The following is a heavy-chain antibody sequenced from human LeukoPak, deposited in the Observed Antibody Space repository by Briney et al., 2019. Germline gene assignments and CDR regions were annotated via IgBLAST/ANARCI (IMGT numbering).Heavy chain of an antibody. CDR2: ISYDGSNK. Sequence: GRSLRLSCAASGFTFSNYGMHWVRQAPGKGLEWVAVISYDGSNKYYAESVKGRFTISRDNSKNTLYLQMNSLRAEDTAVYYCAKDRYSSGWEIDCWGQGTLVTVSS. V-gene: IGHV3-30*18. D-gene: IGHD6-19*01. J-gene: IGHJ4*02. CDR3: AKDRYSSGWEIDC. CDR1: GFTFSNYG.